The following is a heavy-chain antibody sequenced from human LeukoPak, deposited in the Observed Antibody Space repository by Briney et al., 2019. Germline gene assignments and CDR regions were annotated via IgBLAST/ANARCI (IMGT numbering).Heavy chain of an antibody. Sequence: PGGPLRLSCAASGFTFSSYAMHWVRQAPGKGLEWVANIKQEGSVKQYVGSVKGRFTISRDNAKNSLYLKMNSLRAEDTAVYYCARDTNGWNDYWGQGTLVTVSS. D-gene: IGHD2-8*01. CDR3: ARDTNGWNDY. CDR1: GFTFSSYA. J-gene: IGHJ4*02. CDR2: IKQEGSVK. V-gene: IGHV3-7*01.